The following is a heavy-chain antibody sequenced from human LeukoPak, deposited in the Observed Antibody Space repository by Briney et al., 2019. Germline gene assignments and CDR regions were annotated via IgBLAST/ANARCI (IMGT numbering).Heavy chain of an antibody. CDR3: ARDPSPVSGSYYCDY. J-gene: IGHJ4*02. V-gene: IGHV3-48*03. D-gene: IGHD1-26*01. CDR1: GFTFSSYE. Sequence: PGGSLRLSCAVSGFTFSSYEMNWVRRAPGKGLEWVSYISSSGSTIYYADSVKGRFTISRDNAKNSLYLQMNSLRAEDTAVYYCARDPSPVSGSYYCDYWGQGTLVTVSS. CDR2: ISSSGSTI.